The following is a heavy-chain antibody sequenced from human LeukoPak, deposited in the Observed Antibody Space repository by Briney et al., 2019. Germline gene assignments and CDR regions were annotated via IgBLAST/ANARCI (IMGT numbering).Heavy chain of an antibody. J-gene: IGHJ4*02. CDR2: IYYRGST. CDR3: ARNGGYSYGTGGVDY. Sequence: SETLSLTCTVSSGSISDRRYYWGWIRQPPGKGLEWIGSIYYRGSTHYNSSLKSRVTISVDTSKNHFSLKLSSVTAADTAVYYCARNGGYSYGTGGVDYWGQGNLVTVSS. V-gene: IGHV4-39*02. CDR1: SGSISDRRYY. D-gene: IGHD5-18*01.